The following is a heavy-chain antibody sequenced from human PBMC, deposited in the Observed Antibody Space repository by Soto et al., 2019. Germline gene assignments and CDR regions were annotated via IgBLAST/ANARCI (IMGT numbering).Heavy chain of an antibody. CDR2: ISYDGSNK. D-gene: IGHD5-12*01. CDR3: ARDHALLYSGYDPTPFDF. J-gene: IGHJ4*02. V-gene: IGHV3-30-3*01. CDR1: GYTFRIYA. Sequence: LRLACAASGYTFRIYAIHWVRQAPGKGLEWVAAISYDGSNKYYADPVKGRFTISRDNSKNTLYLQMNSLRAEDTAVYYCARDHALLYSGYDPTPFDFSGPGTLATTSS.